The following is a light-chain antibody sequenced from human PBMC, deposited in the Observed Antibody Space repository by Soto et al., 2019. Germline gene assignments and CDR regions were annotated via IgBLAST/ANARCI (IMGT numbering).Light chain of an antibody. CDR2: EVS. CDR3: SSYGGSNNYV. V-gene: IGLV2-8*01. Sequence: QSVLTQPPSASGSPGQSVTISCTGTSSDVGGYNYVSWYQQLPGKAPQLMIYEVSKRPSGVPDRFSGSKSGNTASLTVSGLRAEDEADYYCSSYGGSNNYVFGTGTKLTVL. J-gene: IGLJ1*01. CDR1: SSDVGGYNY.